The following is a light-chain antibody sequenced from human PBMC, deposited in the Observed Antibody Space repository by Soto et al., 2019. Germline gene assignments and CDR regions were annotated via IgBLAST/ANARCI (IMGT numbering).Light chain of an antibody. Sequence: DIQITQSPSSLSASVGDRVTITCLSILPISNYLAWYQQKPGKIPNLLIYAASSLRSGVPSRFTASAFGTDFTLTISSLQPEDVATYYCQHYGRAPAPWTFGQGTKVDI. J-gene: IGKJ1*01. CDR3: QHYGRAPAPWT. CDR1: LPISNY. CDR2: AAS. V-gene: IGKV1-27*01.